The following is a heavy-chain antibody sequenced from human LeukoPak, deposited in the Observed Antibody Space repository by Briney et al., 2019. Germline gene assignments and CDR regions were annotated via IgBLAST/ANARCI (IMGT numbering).Heavy chain of an antibody. CDR2: ISAYNGNT. CDR3: ARKRIAAPIDY. D-gene: IGHD6-6*01. V-gene: IGHV1-18*01. Sequence: ASVKVSCKASGYTFTSYGISWVRQAPGQGLEWMGWISAYNGNTNYAQKLQGRVTMTRDTSISTVYMELSSLRPDDTAVYYCARKRIAAPIDYWGQGTLVTVSS. J-gene: IGHJ4*02. CDR1: GYTFTSYG.